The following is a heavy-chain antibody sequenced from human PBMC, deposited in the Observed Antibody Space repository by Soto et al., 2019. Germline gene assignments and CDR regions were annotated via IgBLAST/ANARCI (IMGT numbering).Heavy chain of an antibody. D-gene: IGHD3-3*01. J-gene: IGHJ5*02. V-gene: IGHV4-4*07. CDR2: IYSSGST. CDR1: GGAISTYY. Sequence: ETLSLTCTVSGGAISTYYWTWIRQPAGKGLEWIGRIYSSGSTKYNPSLQSRVTMSLDTSNNQFSLRLTSVTAADTAVYYCARGQRFSDWFDPWGQGTLVTVS. CDR3: ARGQRFSDWFDP.